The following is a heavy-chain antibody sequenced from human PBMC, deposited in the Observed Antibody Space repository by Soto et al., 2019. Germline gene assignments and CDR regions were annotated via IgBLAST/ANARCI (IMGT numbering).Heavy chain of an antibody. CDR3: ARDQTWAEAFYLDC. Sequence: QVQLVESGGGVVQPGRSLRLSCAASGFSFSTYGMHWVRQAPGKGLEWVAVIWYTGNDEYYAGSVKGRFTISRDDSKNRLYLQMDSLRVEDTAIYYCARDQTWAEAFYLDCWGRGTPVTVSS. V-gene: IGHV3-33*01. CDR1: GFSFSTYG. CDR2: IWYTGNDE. J-gene: IGHJ4*02. D-gene: IGHD1-26*01.